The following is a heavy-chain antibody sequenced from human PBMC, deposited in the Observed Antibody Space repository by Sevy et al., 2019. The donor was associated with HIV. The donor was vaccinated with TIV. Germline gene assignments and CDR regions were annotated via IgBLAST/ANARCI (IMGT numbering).Heavy chain of an antibody. J-gene: IGHJ4*02. CDR1: GFTFSSYW. D-gene: IGHD4-17*01. V-gene: IGHV3-7*01. Sequence: GGSLRLSCAASGFTFSSYWMSWVRQAPGKGLEWVANIKQDGSEKYYVDSVKGRFTISRDNAKNSLYLQMNSLRAEDTAVYYCARDSQESDYGLYDYWGQGTLVTVSS. CDR3: ARDSQESDYGLYDY. CDR2: IKQDGSEK.